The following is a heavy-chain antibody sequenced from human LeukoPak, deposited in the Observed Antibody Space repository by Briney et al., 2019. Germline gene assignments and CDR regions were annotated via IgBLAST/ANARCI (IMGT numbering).Heavy chain of an antibody. CDR2: IWYDGSNK. D-gene: IGHD5-12*01. CDR1: GFTFSSYG. CDR3: ARVATLWRASNWFDP. Sequence: GGSLRLSCAASGFTFSSYGMHRVRQAPGKGLEWVAVIWYDGSNKYYADSVKGRFTISRDNSKNTLYLQMNSLRAEDTAVYYCARVATLWRASNWFDPWGQGTLVTVSS. V-gene: IGHV3-33*01. J-gene: IGHJ5*02.